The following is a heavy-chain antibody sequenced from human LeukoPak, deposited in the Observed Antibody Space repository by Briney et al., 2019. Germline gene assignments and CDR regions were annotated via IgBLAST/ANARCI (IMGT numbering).Heavy chain of an antibody. CDR2: IYPDDSET. D-gene: IGHD3-22*01. CDR1: GYRFTTDY. CDR3: ARRYDSSAYYTY. V-gene: IGHV5-51*01. Sequence: GESLKISCKASGYRFTTDYIGWVRQMPGKGLEWMGIIYPDDSETNYSPSFQGQVTISADKSISTAYLQWSSLKASDTAMYYCARRYDSSAYYTYWGQGTLVTVSS. J-gene: IGHJ4*02.